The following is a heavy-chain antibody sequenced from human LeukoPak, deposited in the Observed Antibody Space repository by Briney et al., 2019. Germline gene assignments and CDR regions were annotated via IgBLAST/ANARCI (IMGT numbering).Heavy chain of an antibody. J-gene: IGHJ4*02. V-gene: IGHV4-59*01. CDR1: DDSISTYS. CDR2: FYYSGST. CDR3: ARVFDDYYRSSGYYLAYFDY. Sequence: SETLSLTCTVSDDSISTYSWSWIRQPPGEGLEWIGYFYYSGSTNYNPSLESRVTILVDTSKNQVSLKLSSVTTADTAVYYCARVFDDYYRSSGYYLAYFDYWGQGILVTVSS. D-gene: IGHD3-22*01.